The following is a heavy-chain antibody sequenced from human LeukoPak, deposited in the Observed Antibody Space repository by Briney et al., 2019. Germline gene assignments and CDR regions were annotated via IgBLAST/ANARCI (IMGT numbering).Heavy chain of an antibody. J-gene: IGHJ4*02. CDR2: IRYDGSNK. D-gene: IGHD3-10*01. Sequence: GGSLRLSCAASGFTFSSYGMHWVRQAPGKGLEWVAFIRYDGSNKYYADSVKGRFTISRDNSKNTLYLHVNSLRPEDTAVYYCTSVGGSGSYYNGGDYWGQGTLVTVSS. CDR1: GFTFSSYG. CDR3: TSVGGSGSYYNGGDY. V-gene: IGHV3-30*02.